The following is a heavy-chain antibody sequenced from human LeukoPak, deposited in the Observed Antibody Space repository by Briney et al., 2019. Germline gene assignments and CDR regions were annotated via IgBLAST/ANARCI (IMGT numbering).Heavy chain of an antibody. CDR3: VSLARDY. Sequence: TGGSLRLSCAASGFIVSNTYMTWVRQAPGKGLEWVSVTHNDGSTYYADSVRGRFTISRDNSKNMLFLRMNSLRVEDTAVYFRVSLARDYWGQGTLVSVSS. J-gene: IGHJ4*02. CDR1: GFIVSNTY. CDR2: THNDGST. D-gene: IGHD3-3*02. V-gene: IGHV3-53*01.